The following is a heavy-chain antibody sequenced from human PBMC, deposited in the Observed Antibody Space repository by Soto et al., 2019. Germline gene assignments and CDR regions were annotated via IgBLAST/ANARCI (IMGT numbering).Heavy chain of an antibody. J-gene: IGHJ3*02. CDR3: ARTRSGDGVFDI. Sequence: GGSLRLSCAASGFTFSSYAMHWVRQAPGKGLEWVAVISYDGSNKYYADSVKGRFTISRDNSKNTLYLQMNSLRAEDTAVYYCARTRSGDGVFDIWGQGTMATVSS. CDR2: ISYDGSNK. V-gene: IGHV3-30-3*01. CDR1: GFTFSSYA. D-gene: IGHD2-21*02.